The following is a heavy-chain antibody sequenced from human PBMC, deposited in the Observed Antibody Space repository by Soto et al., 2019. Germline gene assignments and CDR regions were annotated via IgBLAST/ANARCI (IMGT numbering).Heavy chain of an antibody. Sequence: GASVKVSCKASGGTFSSYAISWVRQAPGQGLEWMGGIIPIFGTANYAQKFQGRVTITADESTSTAYMELSSLRSEDTAVYYCAREAGDTRGGAFDIWGQGTMVTVSS. J-gene: IGHJ3*02. V-gene: IGHV1-69*13. CDR3: AREAGDTRGGAFDI. CDR1: GGTFSSYA. D-gene: IGHD7-27*01. CDR2: IIPIFGTA.